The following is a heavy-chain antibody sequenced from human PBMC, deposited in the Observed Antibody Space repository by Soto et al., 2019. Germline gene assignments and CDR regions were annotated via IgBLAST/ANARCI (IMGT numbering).Heavy chain of an antibody. CDR2: INHSGST. CDR1: GGSFSGYY. D-gene: IGHD2-2*01. J-gene: IGHJ3*02. V-gene: IGHV4-34*01. CDR3: ARDILTPAGKGAFDI. Sequence: SETLSLTCAVYGGSFSGYYWSWIRQPPGKGLEWIGEINHSGSTNYNPSLKSRVTISVDTSKNQFSQKLSSVTAADTAVYYCARDILTPAGKGAFDIWGQGTMVTVSS.